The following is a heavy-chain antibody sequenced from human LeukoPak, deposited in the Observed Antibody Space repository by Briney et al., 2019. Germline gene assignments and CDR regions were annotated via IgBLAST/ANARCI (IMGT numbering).Heavy chain of an antibody. D-gene: IGHD2-21*01. V-gene: IGHV1-2*02. J-gene: IGHJ4*02. CDR1: GYTFTGYY. CDR2: INPNSGGT. Sequence: ASVKVSCKASGYTFTGYYMHWVRQAPGQALEWMGWINPNSGGTNYAHKFQGRVTITRDTSISTAYMELSRLRSDDTAVYYCASVGATWYCGGDCYPDYWGQGTLVTVSS. CDR3: ASVGATWYCGGDCYPDY.